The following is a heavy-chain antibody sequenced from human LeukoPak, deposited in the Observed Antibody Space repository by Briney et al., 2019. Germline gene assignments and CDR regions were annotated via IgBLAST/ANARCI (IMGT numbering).Heavy chain of an antibody. V-gene: IGHV3-74*01. CDR2: INSDGSST. CDR3: ARGGVNTMVRGVIRYYYMDV. J-gene: IGHJ6*03. D-gene: IGHD3-10*01. CDR1: GFTFSSYW. Sequence: AGGSLRLSCAASGFTFSSYWMHWVRQAPGKGLVWVSRINSDGSSTSYADSVKGRFTISRDNSKNTLYLQMNSLRAEDTAVYYCARGGVNTMVRGVIRYYYMDVWGKGTTVTISS.